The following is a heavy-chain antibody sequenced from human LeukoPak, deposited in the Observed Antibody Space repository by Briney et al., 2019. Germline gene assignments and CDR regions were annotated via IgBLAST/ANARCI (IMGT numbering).Heavy chain of an antibody. CDR2: IIPIFGTA. V-gene: IGHV1-69*05. D-gene: IGHD1-1*01. Sequence: SVKVSCKASGGTFSSYAISWARQAPGQGLEWMGGIIPIFGTANYAQKFQGRVTITTDESTSTAYMELSSLRSEDMAVYYCTRGATTLDAFGIWGEGTMVTVSS. J-gene: IGHJ3*02. CDR1: GGTFSSYA. CDR3: TRGATTLDAFGI.